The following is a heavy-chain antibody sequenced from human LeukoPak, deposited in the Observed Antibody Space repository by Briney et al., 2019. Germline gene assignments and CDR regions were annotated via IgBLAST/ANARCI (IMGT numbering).Heavy chain of an antibody. D-gene: IGHD1-26*01. V-gene: IGHV3-30*18. J-gene: IGHJ4*02. Sequence: QPGRSLRLSCAASGFTFSSYGMHWVRQAPGKGLEWVAVISYDGSNKYYADSVKGRFTISRDNSKNTLYLQLNSLRAEDTAVYYCAKVKEEHQRAYYFDYWGQGTLVTVSS. CDR1: GFTFSSYG. CDR3: AKVKEEHQRAYYFDY. CDR2: ISYDGSNK.